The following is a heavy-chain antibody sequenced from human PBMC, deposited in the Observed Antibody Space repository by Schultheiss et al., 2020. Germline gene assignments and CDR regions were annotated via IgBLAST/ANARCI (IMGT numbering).Heavy chain of an antibody. J-gene: IGHJ4*02. CDR2: IYYSGST. V-gene: IGHV4-31*03. CDR3: ARAATVRRWLQFSY. D-gene: IGHD5-24*01. Sequence: SETLSLTCTVSGGSISSGGYYWSWIRQHPGKGLEWIGYIYYSGSTYYNPSLKSRVTISVDTSKNQFSLKLSSVTAADTAVYYCARAATVRRWLQFSYWGQGALVTVSS. CDR1: GGSISSGGYY.